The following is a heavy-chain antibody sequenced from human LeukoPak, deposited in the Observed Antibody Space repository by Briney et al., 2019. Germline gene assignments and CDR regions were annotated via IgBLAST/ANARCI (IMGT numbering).Heavy chain of an antibody. CDR1: GFTFSSYW. CDR2: IKSDGSST. V-gene: IGHV3-74*01. CDR3: ARDPTVLWFGELLPLDY. Sequence: GGSLRLSCAASGFTFSSYWMHWVRQAPGKGLVRVSRIKSDGSSTSYADSVKGRFTISRDNAKNTLYLQMNSLRAEDTAVYYCARDPTVLWFGELLPLDYWGQGTLVTVSS. D-gene: IGHD3-10*01. J-gene: IGHJ4*02.